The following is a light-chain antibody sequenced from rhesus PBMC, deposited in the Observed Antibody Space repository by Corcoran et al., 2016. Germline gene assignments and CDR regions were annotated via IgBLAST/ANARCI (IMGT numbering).Light chain of an antibody. J-gene: IGKJ2*01. CDR1: QGISRW. CDR3: LQYDDLPFS. CDR2: YAP. V-gene: IGKV1-19*01. Sequence: DIQMTQSPSSLSASVGDKVTITCHAGQGISRWVAWDQQKPGKAPKPLIYYAPRLQSGVPSRFSGSGSGTDYPLTLSSLQSADFASYYCLQYDDLPFSVGQGTKVEVK.